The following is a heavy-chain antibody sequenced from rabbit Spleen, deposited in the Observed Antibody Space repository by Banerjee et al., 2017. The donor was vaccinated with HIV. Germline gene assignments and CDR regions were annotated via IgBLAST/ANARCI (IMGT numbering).Heavy chain of an antibody. CDR3: ARNYVNAFDP. D-gene: IGHD1-1*01. CDR1: GVSLNDKDV. Sequence: QSLEESGGGLVQPGGSLTLTCKASGVSLNDKDVMCWVRQAPGKGLEWIACINTVTGKTVYASWAKGRFIMSRTSSTTVTLQMTSLTAADTATYFCARNYVNAFDPWGQGTLVTVS. J-gene: IGHJ2*01. V-gene: IGHV1S40*01. CDR2: INTVTGKT.